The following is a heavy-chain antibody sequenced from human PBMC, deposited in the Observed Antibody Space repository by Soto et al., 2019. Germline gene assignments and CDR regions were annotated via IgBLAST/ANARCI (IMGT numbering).Heavy chain of an antibody. CDR1: GLTFRNDW. J-gene: IGHJ5*02. D-gene: IGHD5-18*01. CDR2: INQDGSER. CDR3: AVYGYGVSAAAS. Sequence: LRLSCAGSGLTFRNDWLTWVRQAPGKGLEWVANINQDGSERYYVDSVRGRFTISRDNVENSLYLQLNSLRPEDTAVYYCAVYGYGVSAAASWGQGTLVTVSS. V-gene: IGHV3-7*03.